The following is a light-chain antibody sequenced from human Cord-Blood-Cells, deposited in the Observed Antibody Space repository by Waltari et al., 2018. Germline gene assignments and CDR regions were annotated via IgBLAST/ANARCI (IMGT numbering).Light chain of an antibody. Sequence: DIQMTQSPSTLSASAGDRVTITCPASQSISSWLAWYQQKPGKAPKLLIYKASSLESGVPSRFSGSGSGTEFTLTISSLQPDDFATYYCQQYNSYSYTFGQGTKLEIK. CDR3: QQYNSYSYT. V-gene: IGKV1-5*03. CDR2: KAS. J-gene: IGKJ2*01. CDR1: QSISSW.